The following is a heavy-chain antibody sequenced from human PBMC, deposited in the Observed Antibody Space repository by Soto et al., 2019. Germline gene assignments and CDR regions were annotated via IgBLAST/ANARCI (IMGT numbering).Heavy chain of an antibody. V-gene: IGHV1-18*01. CDR3: ARPVAGYFVY. CDR1: GYTFTSSG. J-gene: IGHJ4*02. Sequence: ASVKVSCKASGYTFTSSGISWVRQAPGQGPEWMGWISTYNGNTNYAQNLQGRVTMTTDTSTSTAYMELRGLRSDDTAVYYCARPVAGYFVYCGQGTMVTVSS. D-gene: IGHD6-19*01. CDR2: ISTYNGNT.